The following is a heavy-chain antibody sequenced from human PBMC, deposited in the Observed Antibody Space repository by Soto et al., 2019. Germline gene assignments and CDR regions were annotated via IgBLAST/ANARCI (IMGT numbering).Heavy chain of an antibody. CDR1: GFTFSSYG. J-gene: IGHJ6*02. CDR3: AKAGIAAADYYGMDV. D-gene: IGHD6-13*01. V-gene: IGHV3-30*18. CDR2: ISYDGSNK. Sequence: GGSLRLSCAASGFTFSSYGMHWVRQAPGKGLEWVAVISYDGSNKYYADSVKGRFTISRDNSKNKLYLQMNSLRAEDTAVYYCAKAGIAAADYYGMDVWGQGTTVTVSS.